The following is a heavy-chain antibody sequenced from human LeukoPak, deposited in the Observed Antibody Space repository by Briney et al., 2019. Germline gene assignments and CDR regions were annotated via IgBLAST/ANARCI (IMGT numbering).Heavy chain of an antibody. Sequence: GGSLRLSCEASGFTFSSYAIRWVRQAPGTGLEWVSSIPGSGGATYYADSVRGRFSISRDSSKNTVYLQMNSLRADDTAVYYCAKERQTGDYFTSDFWGQGTLVTVSS. CDR2: IPGSGGAT. D-gene: IGHD4-17*01. CDR3: AKERQTGDYFTSDF. V-gene: IGHV3-23*01. CDR1: GFTFSSYA. J-gene: IGHJ4*02.